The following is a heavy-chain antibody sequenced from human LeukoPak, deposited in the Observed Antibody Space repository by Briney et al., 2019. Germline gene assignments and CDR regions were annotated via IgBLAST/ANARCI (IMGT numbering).Heavy chain of an antibody. V-gene: IGHV3-30*03. J-gene: IGHJ5*02. Sequence: PGRSLRLSCAASGVTFSSYGMHWVRQAPGKGLEWVAVISYDGSNKYYADSVKGRFTISRDNSKNTLYLQMNSLRAEDTAVYYCARGKATDDWFDPWGQGTLVTVSS. D-gene: IGHD1-26*01. CDR3: ARGKATDDWFDP. CDR1: GVTFSSYG. CDR2: ISYDGSNK.